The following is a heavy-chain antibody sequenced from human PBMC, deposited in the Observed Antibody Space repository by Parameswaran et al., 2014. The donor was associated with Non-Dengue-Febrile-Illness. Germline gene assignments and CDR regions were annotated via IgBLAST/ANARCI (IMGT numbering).Heavy chain of an antibody. CDR2: ISSSSSYI. CDR3: ARHLVDIVATIFLFDAFDI. D-gene: IGHD5-12*01. V-gene: IGHV3-21*01. Sequence: VRQAPGKGLEWVSSISSSSSYIYYADSVKGRFTISRDNAKNSLYLQMNSLRAEDTAVYYCARHLVDIVATIFLFDAFDIWGQGTMVTVSS. J-gene: IGHJ3*02.